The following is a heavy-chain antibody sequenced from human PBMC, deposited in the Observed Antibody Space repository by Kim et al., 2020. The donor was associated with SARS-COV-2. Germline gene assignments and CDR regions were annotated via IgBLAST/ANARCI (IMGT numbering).Heavy chain of an antibody. CDR3: AREEISYGATSGGWFDP. CDR1: GGSISSGGYY. CDR2: IYYSGST. D-gene: IGHD5-18*01. J-gene: IGHJ5*02. V-gene: IGHV4-31*03. Sequence: SETLSLTCTVSGGSISSGGYYWSWIRQHPGKGLEWIGYIYYSGSTYYNPSLKSRVTISVDTSKNQFSLKLSSVTAADTAVYYCAREEISYGATSGGWFDPWGQGTLVTVSS.